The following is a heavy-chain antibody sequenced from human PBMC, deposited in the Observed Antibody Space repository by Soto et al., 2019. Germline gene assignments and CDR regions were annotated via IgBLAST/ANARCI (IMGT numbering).Heavy chain of an antibody. J-gene: IGHJ5*02. CDR3: ARQKWEQPKWFDP. Sequence: SETLSLTCSLSGGSISSTFYYWGWIRQPPGKGLEWIGSIYYSGTTFYNASLKGRVTISVDTSKNQFSLRLTSVTATDTAVYFCARQKWEQPKWFDPWGQGTLVTISS. D-gene: IGHD1-26*01. CDR2: IYYSGTT. CDR1: GGSISSTFYY. V-gene: IGHV4-39*01.